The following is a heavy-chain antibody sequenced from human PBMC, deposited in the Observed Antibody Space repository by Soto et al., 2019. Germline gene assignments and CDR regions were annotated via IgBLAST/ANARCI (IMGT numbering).Heavy chain of an antibody. CDR1: GFTFSSYA. J-gene: IGHJ2*01. Sequence: EVQLLESGGGLVQPGGSLRLSCAASGFTFSSYAMSWVRQAPGKGLEWVSAISGSGGSTYYADSVKGRFTISRDNSKNTLYLQMNSLRAEDTAVYYCATQKGGWLVLFWYFDLWGRGTLVTVSS. V-gene: IGHV3-23*01. D-gene: IGHD6-19*01. CDR2: ISGSGGST. CDR3: ATQKGGWLVLFWYFDL.